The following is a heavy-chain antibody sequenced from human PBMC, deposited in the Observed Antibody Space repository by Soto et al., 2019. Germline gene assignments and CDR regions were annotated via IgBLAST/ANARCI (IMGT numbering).Heavy chain of an antibody. J-gene: IGHJ3*02. D-gene: IGHD3-10*01. CDR1: GRSMSGYN. Sequence: QVQQQQWGARLLKPSETLSLSCAEYGRSMSGYNWSWLRRSPVRGLEWIGEIGPTGATNYVPSFMSRVTVSVDTSKYELSLRLTQVTAADTATYLCARNGVGFGFDIWGLGTMVSVSS. V-gene: IGHV4-34*02. CDR2: IGPTGAT. CDR3: ARNGVGFGFDI.